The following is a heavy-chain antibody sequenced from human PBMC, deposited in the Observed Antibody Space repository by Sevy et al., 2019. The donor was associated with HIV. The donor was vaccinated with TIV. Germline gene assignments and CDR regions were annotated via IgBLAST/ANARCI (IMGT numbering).Heavy chain of an antibody. D-gene: IGHD3-10*01. V-gene: IGHV3-15*01. CDR1: GFTFSNAW. CDR2: IKSKTDGGTT. Sequence: GGSLRLSCAASGFTFSNAWMSWVRQAPGKGLEWVGRIKSKTDGGTTDDAAPVKGRFTISRDDSKNTLYLQMNSLKTEDTAVYYCTTSDYGSGSPTDYWGQGTLVTVSS. CDR3: TTSDYGSGSPTDY. J-gene: IGHJ4*02.